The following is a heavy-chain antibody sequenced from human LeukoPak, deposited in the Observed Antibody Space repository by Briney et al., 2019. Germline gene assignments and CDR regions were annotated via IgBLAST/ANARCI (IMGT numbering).Heavy chain of an antibody. CDR3: AKDRSGWLFDY. Sequence: GGSLRLSCVASGFTFNIYGMSWVRQAPGKGLEWVSAISGTGSNTYYADSVRGRFTISRDNSKNTIHLQMNSLRAEDTAIYFCAKDRSGWLFDYWGQGRLVTVSS. V-gene: IGHV3-23*01. D-gene: IGHD6-19*01. CDR2: ISGTGSNT. CDR1: GFTFNIYG. J-gene: IGHJ4*02.